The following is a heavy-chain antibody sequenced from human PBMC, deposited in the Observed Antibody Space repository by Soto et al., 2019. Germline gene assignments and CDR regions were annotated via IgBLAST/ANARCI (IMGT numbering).Heavy chain of an antibody. CDR1: GFTFSTYW. CDR2: IKEDGDEK. CDR3: ARDFALDY. V-gene: IGHV3-7*01. Sequence: PGGSLRLSCAASGFTFSTYWMTWVRQAPGKGLEWVANIKEDGDEKYYVDSVKGRFTISRDNAKNSLYLQMNSLRAEDTAVYYCARDFALDYWGQGTLVTVSS. J-gene: IGHJ4*02. D-gene: IGHD3-3*01.